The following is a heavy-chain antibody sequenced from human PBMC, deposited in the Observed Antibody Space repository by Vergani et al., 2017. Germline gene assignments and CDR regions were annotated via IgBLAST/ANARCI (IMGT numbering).Heavy chain of an antibody. CDR2: IYYSGST. CDR3: ARLYYEFWSGRGDWFDP. CDR1: VCSISSYY. D-gene: IGHD3-3*01. Sequence: QGHLQESGPGLVKPSETLSLTCPVSVCSISSYYWSWIRQPPGKGLEWSGYIYYSGSTNYNPSLKSRVTISVDTSKNQFSLKLSSVTAADTAVYYCARLYYEFWSGRGDWFDPWGQGTLVTVSS. V-gene: IGHV4-59*01. J-gene: IGHJ5*02.